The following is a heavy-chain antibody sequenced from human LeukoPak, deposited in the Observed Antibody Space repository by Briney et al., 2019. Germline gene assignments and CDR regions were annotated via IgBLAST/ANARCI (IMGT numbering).Heavy chain of an antibody. CDR1: GYTFTSYD. CDR2: MNPNSGNT. D-gene: IGHD6-19*01. CDR3: ARGEYSSGDDAFDI. Sequence: ASVKLSCKASGYTFTSYDINWVRQATGQGLEWMGWMNPNSGNTGYAQKFQGRVTITRNTSISTAYMELSSLRSEDTAVYYCARGEYSSGDDAFDIWGQGTMVTVSS. V-gene: IGHV1-8*03. J-gene: IGHJ3*02.